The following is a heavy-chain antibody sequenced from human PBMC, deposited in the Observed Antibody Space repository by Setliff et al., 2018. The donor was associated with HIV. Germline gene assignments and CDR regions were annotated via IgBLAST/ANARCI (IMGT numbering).Heavy chain of an antibody. CDR3: AREPGNSGYMEGYYFDY. J-gene: IGHJ4*02. CDR2: INGGNGHT. D-gene: IGHD5-12*01. CDR1: GYTFTTYA. V-gene: IGHV1-3*01. Sequence: ASVKVSCKTSGYTFTTYAIHWVRQAPGQRLEWMGWINGGNGHTKSSERFQGRVTITADESTSTAYMELSSLRSEDTAVYYCAREPGNSGYMEGYYFDYWGQGTLVTVSS.